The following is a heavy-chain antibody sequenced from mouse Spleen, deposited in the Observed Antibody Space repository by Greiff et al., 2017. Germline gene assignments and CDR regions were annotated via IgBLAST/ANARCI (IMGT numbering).Heavy chain of an antibody. V-gene: IGHV5-4*01. D-gene: IGHD2-1*01. Sequence: EVQGVESGGGLVKPGGSLKLSCAASGFTFSSYAMSWVRQTPEKRLEWVATISDGGSYTYYPDNVKGRFTISRDNAKNNLYLQMSHLKSEDTAMYYCARGNGNYDGFDYWGQGTTLTVSS. CDR2: ISDGGSYT. CDR3: ARGNGNYDGFDY. CDR1: GFTFSSYA. J-gene: IGHJ2*01.